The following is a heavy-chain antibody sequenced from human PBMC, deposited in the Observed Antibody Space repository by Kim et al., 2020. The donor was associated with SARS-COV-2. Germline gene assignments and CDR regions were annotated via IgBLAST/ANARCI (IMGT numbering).Heavy chain of an antibody. V-gene: IGHV3-30*18. CDR1: GFTFSSYG. J-gene: IGHJ4*02. CDR3: AKRAAAGNGHFDY. Sequence: GGSLRLSCAASGFTFSSYGMHWVRQAPGKGLEWVAVISYDGSNKYYADSVKGRFTISRDNSKNTLYLQMNSLRAEDTAVYYCAKRAAAGNGHFDYWGQGTLVTVSS. CDR2: ISYDGSNK. D-gene: IGHD6-13*01.